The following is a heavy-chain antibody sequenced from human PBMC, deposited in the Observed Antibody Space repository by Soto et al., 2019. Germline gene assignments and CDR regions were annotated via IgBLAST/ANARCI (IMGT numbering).Heavy chain of an antibody. CDR2: MEPSTGRT. CDR3: ARGVSAAVDY. V-gene: IGHV1-8*01. Sequence: GAAGKLCCEASVYSYAGLEMNCRLQTAGQGLEWMGWMEPSTGRTGYAQKFQGRVTMTRDTSINTAYMELTTLPSDDTAFYYCARGVSAAVDYWG. D-gene: IGHD6-19*01. J-gene: IGHJ4*01. CDR1: VYSYAGLE.